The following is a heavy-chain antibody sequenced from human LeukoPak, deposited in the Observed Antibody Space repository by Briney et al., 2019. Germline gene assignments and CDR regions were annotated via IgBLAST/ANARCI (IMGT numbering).Heavy chain of an antibody. CDR1: GGTFSSYA. J-gene: IGHJ5*02. Sequence: SVKVSCKASGGTFSSYAISWVRQAPGQGLEWMGRIIPIFGIANYAQKFQGRVTITADKSTSTAYMELSSLRSEDTAVYYCARGAGVVAAPNWFDPWGQGTLVTVSS. CDR3: ARGAGVVAAPNWFDP. D-gene: IGHD2-15*01. CDR2: IIPIFGIA. V-gene: IGHV1-69*04.